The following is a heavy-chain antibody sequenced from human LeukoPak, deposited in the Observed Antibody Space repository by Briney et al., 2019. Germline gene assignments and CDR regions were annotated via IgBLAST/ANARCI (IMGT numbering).Heavy chain of an antibody. Sequence: PGGSLRLSCAASGFTFSSYSMNWVRQAPGKGLEWVSYISSSSSTIYYADSVKGRFTISRDNAKNSLYLQMNSLRAEDTAVYYCARDREPGIAVAGTGYWGQGTLVTVSS. D-gene: IGHD6-19*01. CDR2: ISSSSSTI. J-gene: IGHJ4*02. CDR3: ARDREPGIAVAGTGY. V-gene: IGHV3-48*01. CDR1: GFTFSSYS.